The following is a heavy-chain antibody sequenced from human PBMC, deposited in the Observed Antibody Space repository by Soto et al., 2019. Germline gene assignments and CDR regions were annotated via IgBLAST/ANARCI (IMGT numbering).Heavy chain of an antibody. CDR2: INHSGST. V-gene: IGHV4-34*01. Sequence: LSLTCAVYGGSFSGYYWSWIRQPPGKGLEWIGEINHSGSTNYNPSLKSRVTISVDTSKNQFSLKLSSVTAADTAVYYCARGQGSSWYLGAFDIWGQGTMVAVSS. J-gene: IGHJ3*02. CDR3: ARGQGSSWYLGAFDI. CDR1: GGSFSGYY. D-gene: IGHD6-13*01.